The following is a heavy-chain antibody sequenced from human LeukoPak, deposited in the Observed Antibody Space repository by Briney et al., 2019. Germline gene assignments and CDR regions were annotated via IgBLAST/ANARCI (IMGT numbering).Heavy chain of an antibody. Sequence: PTETLSLTCAVYGGSFSGYYWSWIRQPPGKGLEWIGEINHSGSTNYNPSLKSRVTISVDTSKNQFSLKLSSVTAADTAVYYCARGGGYSSGWAFDYWGQGTLATVSS. CDR2: INHSGST. CDR1: GGSFSGYY. J-gene: IGHJ4*02. D-gene: IGHD6-19*01. V-gene: IGHV4-34*01. CDR3: ARGGGYSSGWAFDY.